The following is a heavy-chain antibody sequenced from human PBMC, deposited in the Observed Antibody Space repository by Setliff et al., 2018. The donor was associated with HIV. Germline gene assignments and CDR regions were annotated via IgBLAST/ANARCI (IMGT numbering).Heavy chain of an antibody. CDR2: ISGNSGAV. J-gene: IGHJ4*02. CDR3: ARDLGSSWLYYFDY. CDR1: GFTFSSYS. D-gene: IGHD6-13*01. Sequence: GGSLRLSCAASGFTFSSYSMNWVRQAPGKGLEWVSFISGNSGAVTYADSVKGRFTISRDNARNSLYLQLNSLRAEDTAVYYCARDLGSSWLYYFDYWGQGTLVTVS. V-gene: IGHV3-48*01.